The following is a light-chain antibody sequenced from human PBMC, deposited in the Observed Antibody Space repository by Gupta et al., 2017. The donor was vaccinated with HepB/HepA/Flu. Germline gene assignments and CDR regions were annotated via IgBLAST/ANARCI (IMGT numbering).Light chain of an antibody. V-gene: IGLV2-14*03. J-gene: IGLJ1*01. CDR1: SSDVGGYNY. CDR2: DVS. Sequence: SALPQPASVSGSPGPSLTISCPGTSSDVGGYNYVSWYQQYPGKAHKVMIYDVSKRPAGVANRFSGSKSGNTASLTISGRKEEDEADYYGSSDTSTTTLDFGTGTKVTVL. CDR3: SSDTSTTTLD.